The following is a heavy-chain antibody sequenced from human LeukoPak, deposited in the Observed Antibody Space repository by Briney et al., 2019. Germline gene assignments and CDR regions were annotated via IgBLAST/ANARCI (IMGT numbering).Heavy chain of an antibody. CDR3: ARDAGNSGYGCDL. D-gene: IGHD5-12*01. CDR1: GFTVSQYS. J-gene: IGHJ5*02. CDR2: IRSSSET. Sequence: GGSLRLSCAASGFTVSQYSMSWVRQAPGKGLEWVSHIRSSSETFYADSVKGRFTISRDNARNSLYLQMNNLRGEDTAIYYCARDAGNSGYGCDLWGQGTLVTVSS. V-gene: IGHV3-48*01.